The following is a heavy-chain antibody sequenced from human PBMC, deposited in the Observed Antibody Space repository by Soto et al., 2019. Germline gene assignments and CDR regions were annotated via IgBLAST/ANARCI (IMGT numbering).Heavy chain of an antibody. V-gene: IGHV1-2*02. CDR1: GYTLTGYY. J-gene: IGHJ5*02. CDR2: INPNSGGT. D-gene: IGHD4-17*01. Sequence: ASVKVSCKASGYTLTGYYMHWVRQAPGQGLEWMGWINPNSGGTNYAQKFQGRVTMTRDTSISTAYMELSRLRSDGTAVYYCARDNKPDYGDYWFDPWGQGTLVTVSS. CDR3: ARDNKPDYGDYWFDP.